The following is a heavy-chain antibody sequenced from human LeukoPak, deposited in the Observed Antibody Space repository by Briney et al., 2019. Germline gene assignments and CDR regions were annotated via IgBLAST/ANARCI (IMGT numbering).Heavy chain of an antibody. CDR2: ISYDGSNK. Sequence: PGRSLRLSCAASGFTFSSYGMHWVRQAPGKGLEWVAVISYDGSNKYYADSVKGRFTISRDNSKNTLYLQMNSLRAEDTAVYYCARGTPSGWYGAVYWGQGTLVTVSS. CDR3: ARGTPSGWYGAVY. CDR1: GFTFSSYG. J-gene: IGHJ4*02. D-gene: IGHD6-19*01. V-gene: IGHV3-30*03.